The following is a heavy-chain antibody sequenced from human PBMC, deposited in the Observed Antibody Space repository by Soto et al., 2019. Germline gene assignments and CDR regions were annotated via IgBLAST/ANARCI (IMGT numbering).Heavy chain of an antibody. CDR1: GFTFDDYG. CDR2: INWNGGST. J-gene: IGHJ6*03. CDR3: ARSAYHYYYYYMDV. Sequence: PGGSLRLSCAASGFTFDDYGMSWVRQAPGKGLEWVSGINWNGGSTGYADSVKGRFTISRDNAKNSLYLQMNSLRAEDTALYHCARSAYHYYYYYMDVWGKGTTVTVSS. D-gene: IGHD2-2*01. V-gene: IGHV3-20*01.